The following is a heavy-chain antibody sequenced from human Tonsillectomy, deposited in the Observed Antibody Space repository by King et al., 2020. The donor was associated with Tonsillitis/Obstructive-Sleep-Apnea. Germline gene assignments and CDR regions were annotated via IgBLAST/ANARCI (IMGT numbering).Heavy chain of an antibody. CDR3: ARDGGGHIAAAGTLGWYFDL. V-gene: IGHV1-2*02. CDR1: GYTFTGYY. Sequence: QLVQSGAEVKKPGASVKVSCKASGYTFTGYYMHWVRQAPGQGLEWMGWNNPNSGGTNYAQKFQGRVTMTRDTSISTAYMELSRLRSDDTAVCSWARDGGGHIAAAGTLGWYFDLWGRGTLVTVSS. J-gene: IGHJ2*01. CDR2: NNPNSGGT. D-gene: IGHD6-13*01.